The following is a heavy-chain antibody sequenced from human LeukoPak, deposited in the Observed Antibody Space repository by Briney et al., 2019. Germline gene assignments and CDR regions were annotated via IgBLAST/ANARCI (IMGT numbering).Heavy chain of an antibody. Sequence: ASVKVSCKASGYTFTGYYIHWVRQAPGQGLEWMGRIDPDSGVTNSAQKFQARVTMTRDTSITTAYMELSGLRSDDTAVYYCARDQARTTTWYIYMNFWGQGTLVTVSS. CDR3: ARDQARTTTWYIYMNF. CDR1: GYTFTGYY. V-gene: IGHV1-2*06. D-gene: IGHD1-14*01. CDR2: IDPDSGVT. J-gene: IGHJ4*02.